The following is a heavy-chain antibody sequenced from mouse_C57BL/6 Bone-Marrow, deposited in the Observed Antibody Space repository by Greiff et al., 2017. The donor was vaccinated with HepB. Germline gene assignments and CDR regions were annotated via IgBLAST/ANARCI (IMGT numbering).Heavy chain of an antibody. CDR1: GYSITSGYY. J-gene: IGHJ2*01. CDR3: ARAYGYDSDFDY. V-gene: IGHV3-6*01. D-gene: IGHD2-2*01. CDR2: ISYDGSN. Sequence: EVQVVESGPGLVKPSQSLSLTCSVTGYSITSGYYWNWIRQFPGNKLEWMGYISYDGSNNYNPSLKNRISITRDTSKNQFFLKLNSVTTEDTATYYCARAYGYDSDFDYWGQGTTLTVSS.